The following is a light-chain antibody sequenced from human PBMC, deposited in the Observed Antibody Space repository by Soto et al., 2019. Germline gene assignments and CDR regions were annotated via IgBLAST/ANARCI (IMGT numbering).Light chain of an antibody. CDR3: QYYDSSLRGLV. J-gene: IGLJ2*01. Sequence: QSVLTQPPSVSGAPGQRGTISCTGSSSNIGAGYDVHWYQQLPGTAPKLLMYGNNSRPSGVPDRFSDSKSGTSASLAITGLQAEDEAAYFCQYYDSSLRGLVFGGGTKLTVL. CDR1: SSNIGAGYD. CDR2: GNN. V-gene: IGLV1-40*01.